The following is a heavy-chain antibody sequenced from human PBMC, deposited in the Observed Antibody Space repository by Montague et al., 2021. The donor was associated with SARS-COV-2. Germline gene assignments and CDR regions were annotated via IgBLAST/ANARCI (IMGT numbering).Heavy chain of an antibody. J-gene: IGHJ4*02. CDR1: GFTFSTYT. CDR2: IRSGSNFI. Sequence: SLRLSCAASGFTFSTYTMHWVRQAPGKGLEWVSSIRSGSNFIYYXDSVKGRFTISRDNAKESLYLQMNSLRADDTAVYYCARGEGLRLGEFFDYWGQGTLVTVSS. D-gene: IGHD3-16*01. V-gene: IGHV3-21*01. CDR3: ARGEGLRLGEFFDY.